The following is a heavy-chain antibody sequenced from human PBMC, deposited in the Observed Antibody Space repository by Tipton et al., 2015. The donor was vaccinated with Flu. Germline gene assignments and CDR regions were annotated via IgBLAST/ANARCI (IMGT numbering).Heavy chain of an antibody. Sequence: QLVQSGAEVKKPGASVKVSCKTSGYTFTGHYIHWVRQAPGQGLEWMGWINPSGGDTIYTPKFQGRVTMTRDTSISTVYMELTRLISDDTDVYYCARIDSGCDYWGQGALVAVSS. D-gene: IGHD3-22*01. V-gene: IGHV1-2*02. CDR1: GYTFTGHY. CDR2: INPSGGDT. J-gene: IGHJ4*02. CDR3: ARIDSGCDY.